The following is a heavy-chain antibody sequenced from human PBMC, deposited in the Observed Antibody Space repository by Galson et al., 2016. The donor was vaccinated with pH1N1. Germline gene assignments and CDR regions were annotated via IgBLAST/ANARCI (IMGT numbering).Heavy chain of an antibody. Sequence: ALVKPTQTLTLTCTFSGFSLSTSGVGVGWIRQPPGKALEWLAPIYWNDDKRYSPSLKSRLTSTKDTSKNQVVLTMTNMDPVDTATYYCAHSLYGDYVGWFDPWGQGTLVTVSS. J-gene: IGHJ5*02. CDR3: AHSLYGDYVGWFDP. CDR1: GFSLSTSGVG. CDR2: IYWNDDK. D-gene: IGHD4-17*01. V-gene: IGHV2-5*01.